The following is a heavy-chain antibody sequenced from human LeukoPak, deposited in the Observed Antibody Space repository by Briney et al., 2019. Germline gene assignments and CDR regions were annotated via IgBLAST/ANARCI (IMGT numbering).Heavy chain of an antibody. CDR1: GITLSNYG. CDR2: ISGSGGRT. V-gene: IGHV3-23*01. CDR3: AKRGVVIRVILVGFHKEAYYFDS. D-gene: IGHD3-22*01. J-gene: IGHJ4*02. Sequence: GGSLRLSCAVSGITLSNYGMSWVRQAPGKGLEWVAGISGSGGRTNYADSVKGRFTISRDNPKNTLYLQMNSLRAEDTAVYFCAKRGVVIRVILVGFHKEAYYFDSWGQGTLVTVSS.